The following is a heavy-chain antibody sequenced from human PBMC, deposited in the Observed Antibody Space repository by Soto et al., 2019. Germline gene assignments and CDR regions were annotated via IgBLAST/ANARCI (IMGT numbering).Heavy chain of an antibody. D-gene: IGHD3-10*01. V-gene: IGHV3-23*01. CDR2: IGGSGSGA. CDR3: AKDAVPYNGEWDWFDL. J-gene: IGHJ5*02. CDR1: GFTFKNYA. Sequence: EVQLLESGGGLVQPGWSLRLSCAASGFTFKNYAMTWVRQAPGKGMERVSSIGGSGSGAHYADSVKGRFTVSRDDSKHTLYLQMSGLRVDDTALYYCAKDAVPYNGEWDWFDLWGQGTLVTVSS.